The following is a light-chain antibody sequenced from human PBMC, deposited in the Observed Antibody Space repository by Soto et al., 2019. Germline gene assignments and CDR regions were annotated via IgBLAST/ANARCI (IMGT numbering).Light chain of an antibody. V-gene: IGKV3-20*01. Sequence: EIVLTQSPGTLSLSPGERATLSCRASQSVSSSYLAWYQQKPGQAPRLLIYGASSRATGIPDSFSGSGSGRDFTLTISRLEPEDIVVHYCQQYGSSLLFTFGPGTKVDIK. CDR3: QQYGSSLLFT. J-gene: IGKJ3*01. CDR2: GAS. CDR1: QSVSSSY.